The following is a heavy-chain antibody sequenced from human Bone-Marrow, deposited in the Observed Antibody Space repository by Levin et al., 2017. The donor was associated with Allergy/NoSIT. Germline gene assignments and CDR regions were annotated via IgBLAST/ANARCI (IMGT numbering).Heavy chain of an antibody. CDR1: GYTFTSHW. CDR3: ARTPPYWGTNCYLYWYFDL. CDR2: MYPGDSET. Sequence: GESLKISCKGSGYTFTSHWIAWLRQMPGKGPELMGIMYPGDSETRYSPSFQGQVTIPADESISTAYLQWSSLKASDTAMYYCARTPPYWGTNCYLYWYFDLWGRGTLVTVSS. D-gene: IGHD2-8*01. V-gene: IGHV5-51*01. J-gene: IGHJ2*01.